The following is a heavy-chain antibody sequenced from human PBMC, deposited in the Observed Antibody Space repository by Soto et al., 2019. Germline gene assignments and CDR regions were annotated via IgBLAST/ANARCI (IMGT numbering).Heavy chain of an antibody. J-gene: IGHJ2*01. Sequence: SETLSLTCTVSGGSISSYYWSWIRQPPGKGLEWIGYIYYSGSTNYNPSLKSRVTISVDTSKNQFSLKLSSVTAADTAVYYCARLVESPTAYWYFDLWGRGTLVTVSS. V-gene: IGHV4-59*01. CDR3: ARLVESPTAYWYFDL. D-gene: IGHD2-15*01. CDR1: GGSISSYY. CDR2: IYYSGST.